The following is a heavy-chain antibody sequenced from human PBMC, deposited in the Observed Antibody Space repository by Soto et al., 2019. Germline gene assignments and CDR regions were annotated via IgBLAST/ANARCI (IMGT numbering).Heavy chain of an antibody. CDR3: TRVGGGSGNYDY. D-gene: IGHD3-10*01. Sequence: ASVKVSCKASGYTFTSYDINWVRQATGQGLEWMGWMNPNSGNTGYAQKFQGRVTMTRNTSRDNAKNMLFLQMNSLSPEDTAVYYCTRVGGGSGNYDYWGQGTQVTVSS. CDR2: MNPNSGNT. J-gene: IGHJ4*02. V-gene: IGHV1-8*01. CDR1: GYTFTSYD.